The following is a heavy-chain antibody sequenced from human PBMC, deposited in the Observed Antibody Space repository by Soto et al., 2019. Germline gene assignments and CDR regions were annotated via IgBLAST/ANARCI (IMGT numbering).Heavy chain of an antibody. Sequence: PSETLSLTCAVYGGPFSGYYWSWIRQPPGKGLEWIGEINHSGSTNYNPSLKSRVTISVDTSKNQFSLKLSSVTAADTAVDYCARVRQQLAPVDYWGQGTLVTVSS. V-gene: IGHV4-34*01. J-gene: IGHJ4*02. CDR3: ARVRQQLAPVDY. CDR2: INHSGST. D-gene: IGHD6-13*01. CDR1: GGPFSGYY.